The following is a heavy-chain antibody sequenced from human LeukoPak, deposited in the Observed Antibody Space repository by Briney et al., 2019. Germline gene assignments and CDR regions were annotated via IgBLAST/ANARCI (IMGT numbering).Heavy chain of an antibody. D-gene: IGHD3-9*01. CDR1: GFTFSNYA. CDR3: AKWGDYDVLTGYYDSDY. V-gene: IGHV3-23*01. J-gene: IGHJ4*02. CDR2: VSGRDTST. Sequence: GGSLRLSCAASGFTFSNYAMSWVTQAPGKELEWVSAVSGRDTSTYYTDSVKGRFTISRDNSKNTLYLQMNSLSAEDTAIYYCAKWGDYDVLTGYYDSDYWGQGTLVTVSS.